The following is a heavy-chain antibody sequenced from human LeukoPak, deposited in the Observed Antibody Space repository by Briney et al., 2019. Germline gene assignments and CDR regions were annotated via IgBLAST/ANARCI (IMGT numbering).Heavy chain of an antibody. Sequence: PSETLSLTCTVSGGSISSGGYYWSWIRQHPGKGLEWIGYIYYSGSTYYNPSLKGRVTISVDTSKNQFSLKLSSVTAADTAVYYCARDSFASGDYVSSNYYYYGMDVWGQGTTVTVSS. V-gene: IGHV4-31*03. J-gene: IGHJ6*02. CDR2: IYYSGST. D-gene: IGHD3-16*01. CDR3: ARDSFASGDYVSSNYYYYGMDV. CDR1: GGSISSGGYY.